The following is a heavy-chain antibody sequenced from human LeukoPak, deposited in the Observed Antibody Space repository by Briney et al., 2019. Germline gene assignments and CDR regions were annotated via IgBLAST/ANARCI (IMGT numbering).Heavy chain of an antibody. CDR2: INHSGST. CDR3: ARGSYYDSLDY. Sequence: SETLSLTCAVYGGSFSGYYWSWIRQPPGKGLEWIGEINHSGSTNYNPSLKSRVTISVDTSKNQFSLKLSSVTAADTAMYYCARGSYYDSLDYWGQGTLVTVSS. D-gene: IGHD3-3*01. V-gene: IGHV4-34*01. CDR1: GGSFSGYY. J-gene: IGHJ4*02.